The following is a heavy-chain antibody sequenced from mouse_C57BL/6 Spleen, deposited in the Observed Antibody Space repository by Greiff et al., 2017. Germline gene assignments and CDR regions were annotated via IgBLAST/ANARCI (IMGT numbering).Heavy chain of an antibody. CDR2: IDPANGNT. CDR1: GFNIKNSY. Sequence: EVMLVESVAELVRPGASVKLSCTASGFNIKNSYMHWVKQRPEQGLEWLGRIDPANGNTKYAPKFPGKATITADTSSNTAYLQLSSLTSEDTAIYYCARDYYYYGSSYWYFDVWGTGTTVTVSS. J-gene: IGHJ1*03. V-gene: IGHV14-3*01. D-gene: IGHD1-1*01. CDR3: ARDYYYYGSSYWYFDV.